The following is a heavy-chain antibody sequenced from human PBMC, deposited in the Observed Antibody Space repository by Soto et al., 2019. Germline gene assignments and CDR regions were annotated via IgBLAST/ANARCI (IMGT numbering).Heavy chain of an antibody. D-gene: IGHD1-26*01. CDR3: ARDRLVKWGLPCTGDY. J-gene: IGHJ4*02. CDR2: ISAYNGNT. CDR1: GYTFTNYG. V-gene: IGHV1-18*01. Sequence: QVQLVQSGAEVKKPGASVKVSCKASGYTFTNYGFSWVRQAPGQGLEWMGWISAYNGNTNYAQKLQGRVTMTTDTSTSTAYMELRSLRSDDTAVYYCARDRLVKWGLPCTGDYWGQGTLVTVSS.